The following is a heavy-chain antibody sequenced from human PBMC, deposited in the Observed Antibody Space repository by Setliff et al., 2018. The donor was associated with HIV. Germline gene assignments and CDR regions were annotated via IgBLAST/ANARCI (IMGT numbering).Heavy chain of an antibody. J-gene: IGHJ4*02. D-gene: IGHD3-3*01. V-gene: IGHV1-18*01. CDR2: ISAYNGNT. Sequence: ASVKVSCKASGYTFTSYGISWVRQAPGQGLEWMGWISAYNGNTNYAQKLQGRVTMTTDTSSSTAYQDLRSLRSDDTAVYYCARDSDNFWSGYYAAFDYWGQGTLVTVSS. CDR3: ARDSDNFWSGYYAAFDY. CDR1: GYTFTSYG.